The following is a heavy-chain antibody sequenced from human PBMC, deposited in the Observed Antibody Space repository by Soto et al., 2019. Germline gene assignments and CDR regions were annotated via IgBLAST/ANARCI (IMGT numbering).Heavy chain of an antibody. V-gene: IGHV1-2*04. J-gene: IGHJ4*02. CDR2: INPNSGGT. Sequence: QVQLVQSGAEVKKPGASVKVSCKASGYTFTGYYMHWVRQAPGQGLEWMGWINPNSGGTNYAQKFQGWVTMTRDTSISTAYMERSRLRSDDTAVYYCASAKTSGQGGGTTTSFDYWGQGTLVTVSS. CDR1: GYTFTGYY. CDR3: ASAKTSGQGGGTTTSFDY. D-gene: IGHD1-26*01.